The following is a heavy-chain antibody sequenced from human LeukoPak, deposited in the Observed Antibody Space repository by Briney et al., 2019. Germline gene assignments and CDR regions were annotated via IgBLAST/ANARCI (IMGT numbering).Heavy chain of an antibody. Sequence: GGSLRLSCAASGFTFGSYGMHWVRQAPGKGLEWVAVIWYDGSNKYYADSVKGRFTISRDNSKNTLYLQMNSLRAEDTAVYYCAKDRENWNPTWCLDCWGQGTLVTVSS. V-gene: IGHV3-33*06. J-gene: IGHJ4*02. CDR2: IWYDGSNK. CDR1: GFTFGSYG. CDR3: AKDRENWNPTWCLDC. D-gene: IGHD1-1*01.